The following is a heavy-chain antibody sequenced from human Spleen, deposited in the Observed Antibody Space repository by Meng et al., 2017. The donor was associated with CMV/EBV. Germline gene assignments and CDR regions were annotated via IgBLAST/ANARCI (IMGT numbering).Heavy chain of an antibody. Sequence: GESLKISCAASGFTFSGYWMTWVRQDPGKGLEWVANIKQDGSEKYYVDSVKGRFTISRDNAKNSLLLQMNSLRDEDTAVYYCARKDFWSGYYVYWGQGTLVTVSS. V-gene: IGHV3-7*01. CDR2: IKQDGSEK. CDR1: GFTFSGYW. D-gene: IGHD3-3*01. J-gene: IGHJ4*02. CDR3: ARKDFWSGYYVY.